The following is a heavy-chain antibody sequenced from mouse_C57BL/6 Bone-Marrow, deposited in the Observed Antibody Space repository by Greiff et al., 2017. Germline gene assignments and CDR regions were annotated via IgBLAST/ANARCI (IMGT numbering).Heavy chain of an antibody. CDR3: ASKGLYSLDY. V-gene: IGHV1-26*01. D-gene: IGHD6-5*01. J-gene: IGHJ2*01. CDR1: GYTFTDYY. Sequence: VQLQQSGPELVKPGASVKISCKASGYTFTDYYMNWVKQSHGKSLEWIGDINPNNGGTSYNQKFKGKATLTVDKSSSTAYMELRSLTSEDSAVYYCASKGLYSLDYWGQGTTLTVSS. CDR2: INPNNGGT.